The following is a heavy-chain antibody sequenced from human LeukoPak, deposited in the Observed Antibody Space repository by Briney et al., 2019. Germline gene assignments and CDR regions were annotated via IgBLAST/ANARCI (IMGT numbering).Heavy chain of an antibody. D-gene: IGHD1-26*01. CDR1: GFTFSSYA. J-gene: IGHJ4*02. CDR3: ATTTLGGSYPFDY. V-gene: IGHV3-30-3*01. CDR2: ISYDGSNK. Sequence: GRSLRLSCAASGFTFSSYATHWVRQAPGKGLEWVAVISYDGSNKYYADPVKGRFTISRDNSKNTLYLQMNSLRAEDTAVYYCATTTLGGSYPFDYWGQGTLVTVSS.